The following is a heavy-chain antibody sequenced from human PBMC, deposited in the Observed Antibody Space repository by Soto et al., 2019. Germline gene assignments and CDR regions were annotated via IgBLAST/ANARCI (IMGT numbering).Heavy chain of an antibody. V-gene: IGHV5-10-1*01. D-gene: IGHD2-8*01. CDR3: VRLSTGFCTKTTCQHYFGMDV. Sequence: PGESLKISCQASGYTFSAFWITWVRQMPGKGLEWMATIDPRDSYSNYSLSFQGHVTISADKSIGSAYLHWSTLEASDIAIYYCVRLSTGFCTKTTCQHYFGMDVWGQGTTVTAP. CDR2: IDPRDSYS. CDR1: GYTFSAFW. J-gene: IGHJ6*02.